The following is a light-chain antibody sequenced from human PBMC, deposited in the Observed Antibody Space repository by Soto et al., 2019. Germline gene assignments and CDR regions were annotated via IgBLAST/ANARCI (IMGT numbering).Light chain of an antibody. CDR3: QQYNSDWT. J-gene: IGKJ1*01. V-gene: IGKV1-5*03. CDR2: KAS. CDR1: QSISNW. Sequence: DIQMTQSPSTLSASVGDSVTITCRATQSISNWLAWYQQKPGRAPKLLIYKASSLESEVPSRFSGSGSGTDFTLAIISLQPDDVATYYCQQYNSDWTFGQGTKVEFK.